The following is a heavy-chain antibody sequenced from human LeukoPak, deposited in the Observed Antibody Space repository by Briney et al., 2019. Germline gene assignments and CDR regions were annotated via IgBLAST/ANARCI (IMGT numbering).Heavy chain of an antibody. J-gene: IGHJ4*02. V-gene: IGHV3-23*01. CDR1: GFTFSSYA. CDR2: ISGSGGST. Sequence: GVSLRLSCAASGFTFSSYAMSWVRQAPGKGLEWVSAISGSGGSTYYADSVKGRFTISRDNSKNTLYLQMNSLRAEDTAVYYCAKGSSGWYRAPFDYWGQGTLVTVSS. D-gene: IGHD6-19*01. CDR3: AKGSSGWYRAPFDY.